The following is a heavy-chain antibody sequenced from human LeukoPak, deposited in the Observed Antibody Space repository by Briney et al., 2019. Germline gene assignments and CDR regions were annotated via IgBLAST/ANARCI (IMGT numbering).Heavy chain of an antibody. J-gene: IGHJ4*02. D-gene: IGHD1-26*01. CDR2: ISYDGSNK. CDR3: ARDPGRWGLIPIVYYFHY. CDR1: GFTFSSYA. Sequence: PGRSLRLSCAASGFTFSSYAMHWVRQAPGKGLEWVAVISYDGSNKYYADSVKGRFTISRDNSKNTLYLQMNSLRAEDTAVYYCARDPGRWGLIPIVYYFHYWGQGTLVTVSS. V-gene: IGHV3-30*04.